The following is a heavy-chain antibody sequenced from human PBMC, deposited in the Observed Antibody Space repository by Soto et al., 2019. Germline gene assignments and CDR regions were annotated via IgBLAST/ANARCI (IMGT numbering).Heavy chain of an antibody. CDR2: MAPFSGNT. CDR3: ARCLCTGGTCYGLTFDL. Sequence: QVQLVQSGAEVKKPGASVKVACKASGYTFTSFDISWLRQAGGQGLEWMGWMAPFSGNTGSAQKFQGRSTMTRNTSTTASYMEATGMTSDDTAVYYCARCLCTGGTCYGLTFDLWGQGTAVTVSS. V-gene: IGHV1-8*01. D-gene: IGHD2-8*02. J-gene: IGHJ3*01. CDR1: GYTFTSFD.